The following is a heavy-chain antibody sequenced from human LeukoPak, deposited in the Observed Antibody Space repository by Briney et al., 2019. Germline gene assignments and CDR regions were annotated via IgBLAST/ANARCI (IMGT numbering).Heavy chain of an antibody. Sequence: GGSLRLSCAASGFTFSSYSMNWVRQAPGKGLEWVSYIRSSSSTIYYADSVKGRFTISTDNANNSLYLQMNSLRAEDTAVYYCARSGTKYSGYYYMDVWGKGTTVTISS. J-gene: IGHJ6*03. D-gene: IGHD5-12*01. CDR3: ARSGTKYSGYYYMDV. CDR1: GFTFSSYS. CDR2: IRSSSSTI. V-gene: IGHV3-48*01.